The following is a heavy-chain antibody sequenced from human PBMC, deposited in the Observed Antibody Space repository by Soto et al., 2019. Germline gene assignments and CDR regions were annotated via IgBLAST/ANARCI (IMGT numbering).Heavy chain of an antibody. Sequence: LSLTCAVSGYSISSGYYWGWIRQPPGKGLEWIGSIYHSGSTYYNPSLKSRVTISVDTSKNQFSLKLSSLRSEDTAVYYCARTGENGITMVRGVISKTRHYYLDYWGQGTLVTVSS. V-gene: IGHV4-38-2*01. CDR1: GYSISSGYY. CDR3: ARTGENGITMVRGVISKTRHYYLDY. CDR2: IYHSGST. D-gene: IGHD3-10*01. J-gene: IGHJ4*02.